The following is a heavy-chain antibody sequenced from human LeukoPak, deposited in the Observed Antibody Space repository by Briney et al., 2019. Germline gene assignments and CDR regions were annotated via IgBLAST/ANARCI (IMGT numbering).Heavy chain of an antibody. D-gene: IGHD3-3*01. CDR1: GFNFSNYG. CDR3: ARDQYDTWSRRGNFDS. CDR2: VSYDEAGE. J-gene: IGHJ4*02. V-gene: IGHV3-30*03. Sequence: QAGGSLRLSCAASGFNFSNYGMHWVRQAPGKGLEWVAVVSYDEAGEFYADSVKGRFTISRDNSMHTVSLQMSSLRAEDTAVYYCARDQYDTWSRRGNFDSWGQGTLVIVSS.